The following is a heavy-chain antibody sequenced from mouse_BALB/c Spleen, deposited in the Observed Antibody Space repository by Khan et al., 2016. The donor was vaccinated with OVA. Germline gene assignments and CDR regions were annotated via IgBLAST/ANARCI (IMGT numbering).Heavy chain of an antibody. J-gene: IGHJ4*01. D-gene: IGHD2-13*01. Sequence: QVQLKESGPGLVAPSQSLSITCTASGFSLTDYAVRWIRQPPGKGLEWLGVIWAGGSKYYYSAVNSSLSISKDNSTSHVFLKVYSLQTDDTVMYYGAKDPPDYCLDYWGQGTSVTVSS. CDR3: AKDPPDYCLDY. CDR1: GFSLTDYA. CDR2: IWAGGSK. V-gene: IGHV2-6-5*01.